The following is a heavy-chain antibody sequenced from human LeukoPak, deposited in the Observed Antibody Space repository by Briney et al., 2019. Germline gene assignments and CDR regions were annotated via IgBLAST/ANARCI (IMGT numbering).Heavy chain of an antibody. V-gene: IGHV3-30-3*01. D-gene: IGHD3-10*01. CDR2: ISYDGSNK. Sequence: GGSLRLSCAASGFTFSSYAMHWVRQAPGKGLEWVAVISYDGSNKYYADSVKGRFTISRDNSKNTLYLQMNSLRAEDTAVYYCAGQGLGEAFDYWGQGTLVTVSS. J-gene: IGHJ4*02. CDR3: AGQGLGEAFDY. CDR1: GFTFSSYA.